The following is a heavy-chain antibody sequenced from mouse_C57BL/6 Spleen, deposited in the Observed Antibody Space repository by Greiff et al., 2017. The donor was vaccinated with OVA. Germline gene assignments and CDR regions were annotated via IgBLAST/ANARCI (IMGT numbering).Heavy chain of an antibody. CDR3: ATYYYGSSGDY. J-gene: IGHJ2*01. D-gene: IGHD1-1*01. V-gene: IGHV1-50*01. CDR2: IDPSDSYT. CDR1: GYTFTSYW. Sequence: QVQLQQSGAELVKPGASVKLSCKASGYTFTSYWMQWVKQRPGQGLEWIGEIDPSDSYTTYNQKFKGKATLTVDTSSSTAYMQLSSLTAEDSAVYYCATYYYGSSGDYWGQGTTLTVSS.